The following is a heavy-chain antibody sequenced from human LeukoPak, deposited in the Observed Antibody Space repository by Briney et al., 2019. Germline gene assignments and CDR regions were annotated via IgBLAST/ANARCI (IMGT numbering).Heavy chain of an antibody. J-gene: IGHJ4*02. CDR3: ARDRGMPGLHYFDY. Sequence: PGGSLRLSCAASGFTFSSYGMHWVRQAPGKGLEWVAVISYDGSNKYYADSVKGRFTISRDNSKNTLYLQMNSLRAEDTAVYYCARDRGMPGLHYFDYWGQGTLVTVSS. V-gene: IGHV3-30*03. CDR2: ISYDGSNK. CDR1: GFTFSSYG. D-gene: IGHD3-16*01.